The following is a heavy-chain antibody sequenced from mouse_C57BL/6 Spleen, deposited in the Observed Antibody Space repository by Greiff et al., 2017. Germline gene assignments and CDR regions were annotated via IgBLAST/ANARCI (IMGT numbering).Heavy chain of an antibody. Sequence: QVQLKQSGAELVRPGSSVKLSCKASGYTFTSYWMHWVKPRPIQGLEWIGNIDPSDSDTHYNQKFKDKATLTVDKSSSTAYMQLSSLTSEDSAVYYCAREGLPFDVWGTGTTVTVSS. CDR1: GYTFTSYW. V-gene: IGHV1-52*01. CDR2: IDPSDSDT. J-gene: IGHJ1*03. CDR3: AREGLPFDV. D-gene: IGHD2-2*01.